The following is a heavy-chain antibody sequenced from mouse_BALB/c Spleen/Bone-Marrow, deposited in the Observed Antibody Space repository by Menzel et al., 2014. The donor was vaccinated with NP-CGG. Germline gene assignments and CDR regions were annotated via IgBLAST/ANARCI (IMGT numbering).Heavy chain of an antibody. D-gene: IGHD1-2*01. CDR1: EFSLTTYG. CDR2: IWAGGIT. Sequence: VLLVESGPGLVAPSQSLSITCTVSEFSLTTYGVHWVRQPPGRGLEWLGVIWAGGITNYNSTLMSRLSISKDNSKSQVFLKMNSLQTDDTAMYYCAIGLRLRDYFDYWGQGTTLTVSS. CDR3: AIGLRLRDYFDY. V-gene: IGHV2-9*02. J-gene: IGHJ2*01.